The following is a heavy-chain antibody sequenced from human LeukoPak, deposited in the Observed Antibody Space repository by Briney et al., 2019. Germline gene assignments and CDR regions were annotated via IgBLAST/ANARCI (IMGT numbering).Heavy chain of an antibody. Sequence: GGSLRLSCAASGFTFSSYDMNWVRQAPGKGLEWVSYFSSSGTAIYYADSVKGRFTMSRGSAKNSLYLQMNSLRDEDTAVYHCARSVVRGVIALDYWGQGTLVTVSS. CDR3: ARSVVRGVIALDY. J-gene: IGHJ4*02. D-gene: IGHD3-10*01. V-gene: IGHV3-48*03. CDR1: GFTFSSYD. CDR2: FSSSGTAI.